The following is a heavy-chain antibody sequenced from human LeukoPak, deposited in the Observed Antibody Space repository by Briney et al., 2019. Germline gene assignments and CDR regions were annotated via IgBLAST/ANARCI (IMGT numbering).Heavy chain of an antibody. J-gene: IGHJ4*02. CDR3: ARKYCGRVSCYLPDYYFDY. V-gene: IGHV5-51*01. CDR1: GYMFSSYW. CDR2: IYPGDSDT. D-gene: IGHD2-15*01. Sequence: GESLKISCKGSGYMFSSYWIGWVRQLPGKGLEWMGIIYPGDSDTRYSPSFQGQVTITADKSTSTAYLQWSSLKASDSALYYCARKYCGRVSCYLPDYYFDYWGQGTLVTVSS.